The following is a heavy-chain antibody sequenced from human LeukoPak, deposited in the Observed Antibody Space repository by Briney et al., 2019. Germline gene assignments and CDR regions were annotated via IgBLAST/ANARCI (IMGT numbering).Heavy chain of an antibody. Sequence: GGSLRLSXAASGFTVSANYMNWVRQAPGKGLEWVSVIYSSGHTYYADSVKGRFTISRDNSKNTLYLQMNSLRADDTAVYYCVRDRRYDDSTGYYYVGFDSWGREPWSPSPQ. CDR1: GFTVSANY. J-gene: IGHJ4*02. D-gene: IGHD3-22*01. CDR2: IYSSGHT. CDR3: VRDRRYDDSTGYYYVGFDS. V-gene: IGHV3-53*01.